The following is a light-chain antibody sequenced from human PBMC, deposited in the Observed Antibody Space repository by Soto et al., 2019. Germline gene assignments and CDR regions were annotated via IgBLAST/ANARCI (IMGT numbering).Light chain of an antibody. CDR2: FAS. CDR1: QTVYNN. CDR3: PQYTAWPLT. J-gene: IGKJ4*01. V-gene: IGKV3-15*01. Sequence: IVMTQSPATLSVSPGEKATLSCRASQTVYNNLAWYQQKPGQAPRLLVYFASTRATGIPARFSGSGFGTEFSLTISSLQSEDFALYYCPQYTAWPLTFGGGTKVETK.